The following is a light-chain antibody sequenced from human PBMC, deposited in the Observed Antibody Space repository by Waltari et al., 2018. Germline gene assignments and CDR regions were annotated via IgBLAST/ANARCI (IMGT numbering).Light chain of an antibody. CDR2: KAS. V-gene: IGKV1-5*03. CDR1: QSISSW. CDR3: QQHNSYSPWT. J-gene: IGKJ1*01. Sequence: DIQMTQSPSTLSASVGDRVTITCRASQSISSWVAWYQQKPGKAPKLLIYKASTLESGVPSRFSGSGYGTEFTLTISSLQPDDFATYRCQQHNSYSPWTFGQGTKVEVK.